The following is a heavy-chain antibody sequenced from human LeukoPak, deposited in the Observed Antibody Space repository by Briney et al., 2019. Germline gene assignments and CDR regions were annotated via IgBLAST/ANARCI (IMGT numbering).Heavy chain of an antibody. D-gene: IGHD3-16*01. CDR1: GGSISSGSHY. V-gene: IGHV4-31*03. Sequence: SETLSLTCTVSGGSISSGSHYYQWIRQHPGKGLEWIGYIYYTGITSYNPSLKSRVTMSVDTSMNQVSLKVTSLTAADTAVYYCTASSGVTLGRFWGQGALVTVSS. CDR3: TASSGVTLGRF. CDR2: IYYTGIT. J-gene: IGHJ4*02.